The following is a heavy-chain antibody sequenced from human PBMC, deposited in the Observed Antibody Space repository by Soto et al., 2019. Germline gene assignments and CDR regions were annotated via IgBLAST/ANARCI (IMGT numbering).Heavy chain of an antibody. CDR1: GYTFTSYG. D-gene: IGHD3-3*01. CDR2: ISAYNGNT. Sequence: ASVKVSCKASGYTFTSYGISWVRQAPGQGLEWMGWISAYNGNTNYAQKLQGRVTMTTDTSTSTAYMELRSLRSDDTAVYYCARAIGEIRITIFGVVIGDFDYWGQGTLVTVSS. J-gene: IGHJ4*02. V-gene: IGHV1-18*01. CDR3: ARAIGEIRITIFGVVIGDFDY.